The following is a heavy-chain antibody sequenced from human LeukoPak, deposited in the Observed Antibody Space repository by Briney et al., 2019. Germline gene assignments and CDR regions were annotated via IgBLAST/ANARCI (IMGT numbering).Heavy chain of an antibody. J-gene: IGHJ3*02. CDR1: GFTFSNHW. CDR2: ISGDGSST. V-gene: IGHV3-74*01. Sequence: PGGSLRLSCLASGFTFSNHWMHWVRQAPGKGLVWVSRISGDGSSTTYADSVRGRFTISRDNAKNSLYLQMNSLRVEDTAVYYCARAPPGDAFDIWGQGTMVTVSS. CDR3: ARAPPGDAFDI.